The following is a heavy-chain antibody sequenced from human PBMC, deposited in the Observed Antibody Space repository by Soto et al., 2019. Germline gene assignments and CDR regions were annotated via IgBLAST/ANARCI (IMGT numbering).Heavy chain of an antibody. CDR3: AKDRKVVITPTYYFDY. V-gene: IGHV3-30*18. J-gene: IGHJ4*02. Sequence: SLRLSCAASGFTFSSYGMHWVRQAPGKGLEWVAVISYDGSNKYYADSVKGRFTISRDNSKNTLYLQMNSLRAEDTAVYYCAKDRKVVITPTYYFDYWGQGTLVTVSS. D-gene: IGHD3-22*01. CDR2: ISYDGSNK. CDR1: GFTFSSYG.